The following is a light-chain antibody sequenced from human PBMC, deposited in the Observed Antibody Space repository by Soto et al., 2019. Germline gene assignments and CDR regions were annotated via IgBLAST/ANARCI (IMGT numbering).Light chain of an antibody. Sequence: QSALTQPASVSGSPGQSITISCTGTSSDVGGYNSVSWYQQHLGKAPKLIIYEVTLRPSGVPDRFSGSKSGNTASLTVSGLQADDEADYYCSAYAGSNTFVFGTGTKVTVL. CDR1: SSDVGGYNS. CDR2: EVT. V-gene: IGLV2-8*01. J-gene: IGLJ1*01. CDR3: SAYAGSNTFV.